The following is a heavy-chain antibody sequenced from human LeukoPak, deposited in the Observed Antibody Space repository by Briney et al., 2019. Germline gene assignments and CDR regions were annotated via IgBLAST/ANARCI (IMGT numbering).Heavy chain of an antibody. CDR1: GGSISSSSYY. J-gene: IGHJ4*02. D-gene: IGHD3-3*01. CDR2: INHSGST. CDR3: ARKGLRPLEWLSEYFFDY. Sequence: PSETLSLTCTVSGGSISSSSYYWGWIRQPPGKGLEWIGEINHSGSTNYNPSLKSRVTISVDTSKNQFTLKVRSVTAADTGVYFCARKGLRPLEWLSEYFFDYWGQGTLVSVAS. V-gene: IGHV4-39*06.